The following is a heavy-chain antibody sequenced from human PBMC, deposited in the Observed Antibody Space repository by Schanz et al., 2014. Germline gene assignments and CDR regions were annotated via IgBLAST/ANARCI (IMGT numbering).Heavy chain of an antibody. CDR2: INNDGSQK. D-gene: IGHD6-25*01. CDR1: RFTFSNYW. Sequence: DVQLVESGGGLVQPGGSLRLACAASRFTFSNYWVGWVRQAPGKGLESVASINNDGSQKFYVDSVKGRFAVSRDNSKNTMYLQMNSLRVYDWAVYYCVSGYTSGFWGQGTLVTVSS. V-gene: IGHV3-7*01. CDR3: VSGYTSGF. J-gene: IGHJ4*02.